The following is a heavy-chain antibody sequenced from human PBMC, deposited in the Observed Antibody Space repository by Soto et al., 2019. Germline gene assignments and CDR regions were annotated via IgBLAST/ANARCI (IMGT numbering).Heavy chain of an antibody. Sequence: SETLSLTCTVSGGSISSNSYYWGWIRQPPGKGLEWIGSIYYNGNTHYNPSLRSRVTMSVDTSKNQFSLTLNSVTAADTATYYCARVGISHWAYFYYMDGRARGTTDTGSS. CDR3: ARVGISHWAYFYYMDG. J-gene: IGHJ6*03. CDR2: IYYNGNT. V-gene: IGHV4-39*01. CDR1: GGSISSNSYY. D-gene: IGHD2-21*01.